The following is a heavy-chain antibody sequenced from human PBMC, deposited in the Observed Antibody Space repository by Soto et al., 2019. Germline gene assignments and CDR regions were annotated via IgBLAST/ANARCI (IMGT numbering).Heavy chain of an antibody. D-gene: IGHD5-18*01. V-gene: IGHV3-30*18. J-gene: IGHJ6*02. CDR3: ANSEYSRYKNIDV. CDR2: ISYDGSIK. Sequence: QVQLVESGGGMVQPGRSLRLSCAASGFTFRGYGMHWVRQAPGRGLEWVALISYDGSIKYYADSVRGRFTISRDNSKNTLYLQMNSLRAEDTAVYYCANSEYSRYKNIDVWGQGTTVTVSS. CDR1: GFTFRGYG.